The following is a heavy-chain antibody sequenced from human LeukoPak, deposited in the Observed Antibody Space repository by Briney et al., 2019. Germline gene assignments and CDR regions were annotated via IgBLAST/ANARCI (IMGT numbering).Heavy chain of an antibody. J-gene: IGHJ4*02. D-gene: IGHD2-2*01. CDR2: ISGNGVLT. Sequence: GGSLRLSCSASGFTFKSYLMAWVRQAPGKGLEWISGISGNGVLTYYADSVKGRFTVSRDNSKNTLYLQMNSLRAEDTAVYYCAKELGPYQLLYYFDYWGQGTLVTVSS. CDR1: GFTFKSYL. CDR3: AKELGPYQLLYYFDY. V-gene: IGHV3-23*01.